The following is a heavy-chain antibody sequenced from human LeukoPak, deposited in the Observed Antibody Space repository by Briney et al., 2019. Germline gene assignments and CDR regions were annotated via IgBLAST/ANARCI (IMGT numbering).Heavy chain of an antibody. CDR1: GGTFTIYA. D-gene: IGHD6-6*01. CDR2: IIPIFGTA. J-gene: IGHJ6*03. Sequence: ASVKVSCKASGGTFTIYAISWVRQAPGQGLEWMGGIIPIFGTANYAQKFQGRVTITTDESTSTAYMELSSLRSEDTAVYYCASSSTARFYYYYMDVWGKGTTVTVSS. CDR3: ASSSTARFYYYYMDV. V-gene: IGHV1-69*05.